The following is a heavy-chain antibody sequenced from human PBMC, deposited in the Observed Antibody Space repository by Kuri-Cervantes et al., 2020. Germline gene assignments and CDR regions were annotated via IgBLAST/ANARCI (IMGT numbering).Heavy chain of an antibody. D-gene: IGHD3-10*01. CDR2: ISAYNGNT. J-gene: IGHJ6*02. CDR1: GYTFTSYG. V-gene: IGHV1-18*01. Sequence: AAVKVSCKASGYTFTSYGISWVRQAPGQGLEWMGWISAYNGNTNYAQKLQGRVTMTTDTSTSTAYMELRSLRSDDTAVYYCASAGPRNYYGSGSYYNDYYYGMDVWGQGTTVTVSS. CDR3: ASAGPRNYYGSGSYYNDYYYGMDV.